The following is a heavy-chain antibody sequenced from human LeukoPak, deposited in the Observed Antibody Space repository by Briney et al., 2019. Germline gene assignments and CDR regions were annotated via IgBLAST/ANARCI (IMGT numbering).Heavy chain of an antibody. CDR2: INHSGST. V-gene: IGHV4-34*01. CDR1: GGSFSGYY. J-gene: IGHJ6*03. Sequence: SETLSLSCAVYGGSFSGYYWSWIRQPPGKELEWIGEINHSGSTNYNPSLKSRVTISVDTSKNQFSLKLSSVTAADTAVYYCASVPRPQGYYYMDVWGKGTTVTVSS. CDR3: ASVPRPQGYYYMDV. D-gene: IGHD6-6*01.